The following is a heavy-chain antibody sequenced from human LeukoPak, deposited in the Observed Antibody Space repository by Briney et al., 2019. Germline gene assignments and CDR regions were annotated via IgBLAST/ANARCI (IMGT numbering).Heavy chain of an antibody. V-gene: IGHV4-4*02. D-gene: IGHD3-10*01. CDR1: GGSISSSNW. J-gene: IGHJ4*02. CDR3: ASYGSGSYYSYYFDY. Sequence: SETLSLTCAVSGGSISSSNWWNWVRQPPGKGLEWIGEIYHSGSTNYNPSLKSRVTISVDKSKNQFSLKLSSVTAADTAVYYCASYGSGSYYSYYFDYWGQGTLVTVSS. CDR2: IYHSGST.